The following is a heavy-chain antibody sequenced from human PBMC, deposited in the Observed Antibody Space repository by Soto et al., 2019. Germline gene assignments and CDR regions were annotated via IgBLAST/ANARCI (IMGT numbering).Heavy chain of an antibody. D-gene: IGHD3-22*01. CDR2: IYYSVST. CDR1: CGSINIGYYY. Sequence: SLTFTVSCGSINIGYYYFICILHPPGNGLEWIGYIYYSVSTYHNPSLKSRINISVDTSKNQFSLKLSSVTAADTAVYYCATVPTYYYDSSGYDNAFDIWGQGQMVTVSS. J-gene: IGHJ3*02. V-gene: IGHV4-30-4*01. CDR3: ATVPTYYYDSSGYDNAFDI.